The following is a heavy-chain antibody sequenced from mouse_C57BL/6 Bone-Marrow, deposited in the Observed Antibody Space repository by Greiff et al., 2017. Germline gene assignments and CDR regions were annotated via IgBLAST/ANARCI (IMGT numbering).Heavy chain of an antibody. D-gene: IGHD2-3*01. CDR1: GYTFTSYW. CDR2: IDPNSGGT. V-gene: IGHV1-72*01. CDR3: ARSCCGYYVSLAY. Sequence: QQSCKASGYTFTSYWMHWVKQRPGRGLEWIGRIDPNSGGTQYNEKFKSKATLTADKPSSTAYMPPRSLTSEDAAVYYCARSCCGYYVSLAYWGQGTLVTVSA. J-gene: IGHJ3*01.